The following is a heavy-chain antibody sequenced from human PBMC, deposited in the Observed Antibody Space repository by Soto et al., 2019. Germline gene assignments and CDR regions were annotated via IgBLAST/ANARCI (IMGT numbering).Heavy chain of an antibody. Sequence: AASVKVSCKASGYTFTSYGISWVRQAPGQGLEWMGWISAYNGNTNYAQKLQGRVTMTTDTSTSTAYMELRSLRSDDTAVYYCARRAPIPMTTVTAPYYYYYMDVWGKGTTVTVSS. CDR1: GYTFTSYG. J-gene: IGHJ6*03. CDR2: ISAYNGNT. D-gene: IGHD4-17*01. V-gene: IGHV1-18*01. CDR3: ARRAPIPMTTVTAPYYYYYMDV.